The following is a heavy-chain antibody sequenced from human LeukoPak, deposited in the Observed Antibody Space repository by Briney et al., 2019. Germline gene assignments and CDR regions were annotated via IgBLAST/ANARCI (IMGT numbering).Heavy chain of an antibody. CDR3: ARHGTRGTRVDY. CDR2: VYPGDSDT. V-gene: IGHV5-51*01. D-gene: IGHD1-14*01. J-gene: IGHJ4*02. CDR1: GYSFTSYW. Sequence: PGESLKISCKTSGYSFTSYWIVWVRQTPGKGLEWIGIVYPGDSDTRYNPSFQGQVTISADKSTATAYLHLSDLRASDTAMYYCARHGTRGTRVDYWGQGTLVTVSS.